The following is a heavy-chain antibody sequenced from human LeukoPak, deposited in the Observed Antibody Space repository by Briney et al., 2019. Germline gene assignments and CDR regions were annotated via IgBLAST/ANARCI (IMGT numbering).Heavy chain of an antibody. CDR1: GFTFSSNA. V-gene: IGHV3-23*01. CDR2: ISGSGGST. J-gene: IGHJ5*02. CDR3: AKGSVGGGWYRLQRFDP. D-gene: IGHD6-19*01. Sequence: GGSLRLSWAASGFTFSSNAMSWVRQAPGKGLKWVSAISGSGGSTYYADSVKGRFTISRDNSKNTLYLQMNSLRAEDTAVYYCAKGSVGGGWYRLQRFDPWGQGTLVTVSS.